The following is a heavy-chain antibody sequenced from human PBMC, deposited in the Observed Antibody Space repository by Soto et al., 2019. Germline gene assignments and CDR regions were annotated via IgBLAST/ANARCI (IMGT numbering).Heavy chain of an antibody. J-gene: IGHJ5*02. CDR2: ISAYNANT. V-gene: IGHV1-18*01. CDR3: ARDGETIWFGQLGWFDP. CDR1: GYIFTSYG. D-gene: IGHD3-10*01. Sequence: ASVKVSCKASGYIFTSYGISWVRQAPGQGLEWMGWISAYNANTNYAQKFQGRVTMTTDTSTSTAYMELRSLRSDDTAVYYCARDGETIWFGQLGWFDPWGQGTLLTVSS.